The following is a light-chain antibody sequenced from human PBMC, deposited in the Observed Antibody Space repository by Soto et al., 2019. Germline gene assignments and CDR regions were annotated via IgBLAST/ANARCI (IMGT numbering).Light chain of an antibody. Sequence: ILLTQSRDILSVSPGEGATLSCRASQSVGSTLAWYQHKPGQAPRLLIYGATTRAAGLPARFSGSGSETEFTLTISSLQSEDFAVYYCQQYNKWPITFGQGTRLEIK. CDR1: QSVGST. V-gene: IGKV3-15*01. J-gene: IGKJ5*01. CDR3: QQYNKWPIT. CDR2: GAT.